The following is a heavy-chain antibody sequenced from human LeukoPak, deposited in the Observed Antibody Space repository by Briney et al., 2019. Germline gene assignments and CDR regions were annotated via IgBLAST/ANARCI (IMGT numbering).Heavy chain of an antibody. Sequence: GGSLRLSCAASGFTFSSYEMNWVRQAPGKGLEWVANIKTDGSQIYYVDSVKGRFTISRDNAKNSVYLQLNSLTPEDTAVYYCARDLRAGGTWSYGVYFDLWGRGTLVTVSS. V-gene: IGHV3-7*01. D-gene: IGHD4-17*01. CDR1: GFTFSSYE. CDR3: ARDLRAGGTWSYGVYFDL. CDR2: IKTDGSQI. J-gene: IGHJ2*01.